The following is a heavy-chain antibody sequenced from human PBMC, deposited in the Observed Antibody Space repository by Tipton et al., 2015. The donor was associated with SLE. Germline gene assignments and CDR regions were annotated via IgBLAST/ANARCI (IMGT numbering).Heavy chain of an antibody. CDR1: GYTFTSYG. J-gene: IGHJ6*02. CDR2: IIPIFGTA. D-gene: IGHD2-15*01. Sequence: QSGPEVKKPGASVKVSCKASGYTFTSYGISWVRQAPGQGLEWMGGIIPIFGTANYAQKFQGRVTITTDESTSTAYMELSSLRSEDTAVYYCAREADSSPYYYGMDVWGQGTTVTVSS. CDR3: AREADSSPYYYGMDV. V-gene: IGHV1-69*05.